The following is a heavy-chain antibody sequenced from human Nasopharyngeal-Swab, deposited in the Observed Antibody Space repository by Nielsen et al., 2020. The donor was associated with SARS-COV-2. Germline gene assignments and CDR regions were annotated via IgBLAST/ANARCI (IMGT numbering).Heavy chain of an antibody. CDR1: GFTFSNYG. D-gene: IGHD6-19*01. CDR3: AREEMVGQWLERGY. Sequence: GESLKISCAASGFTFSNYGLHWVRQAPGKGLEWVAVIWYDGSNKYYADSVKGRFTISRDNSKNTLYLQMNSLRAEDTAVYYCAREEMVGQWLERGYWGQGTLVTVSS. CDR2: IWYDGSNK. V-gene: IGHV3-33*08. J-gene: IGHJ4*02.